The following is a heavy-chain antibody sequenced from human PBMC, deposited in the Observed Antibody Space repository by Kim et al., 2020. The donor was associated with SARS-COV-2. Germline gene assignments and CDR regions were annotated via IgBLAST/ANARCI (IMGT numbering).Heavy chain of an antibody. CDR3: AKEQDSGYDFGYYYYGMDV. Sequence: GGSLRLSCAASGFTFSSYGMHWVRQAPGKGLEWVAVISYDGSNKYYADSVKGRFTISRDNSKNTLYLQMNSLRAEDTAVYYCAKEQDSGYDFGYYYYGMDVWGQGTTGTVSS. CDR2: ISYDGSNK. V-gene: IGHV3-30*18. CDR1: GFTFSSYG. D-gene: IGHD5-12*01. J-gene: IGHJ6*02.